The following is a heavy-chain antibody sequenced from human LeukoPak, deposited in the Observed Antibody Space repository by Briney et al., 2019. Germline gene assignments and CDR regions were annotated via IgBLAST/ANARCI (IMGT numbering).Heavy chain of an antibody. Sequence: SETLSLTCTVSGGSISSYYWSWIRQPPGKALEWIGYIYNSGNTNYNPSLKSRATISVDTSKNQFSLKVSSVTAADTAVYYCARTRGYSGYDLQHWGQGTLVTVSS. CDR2: IYNSGNT. V-gene: IGHV4-59*01. CDR3: ARTRGYSGYDLQH. J-gene: IGHJ1*01. CDR1: GGSISSYY. D-gene: IGHD5-12*01.